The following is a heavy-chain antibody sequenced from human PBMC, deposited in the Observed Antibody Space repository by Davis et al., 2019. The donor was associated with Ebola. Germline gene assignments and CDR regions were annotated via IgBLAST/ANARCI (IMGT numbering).Heavy chain of an antibody. CDR3: ARGIIADYNWFDP. CDR2: IYYSGST. D-gene: IGHD6-13*01. V-gene: IGHV4-59*11. CDR1: GGSISSHY. J-gene: IGHJ5*02. Sequence: PSETLSLTCTVSGGSISSHYWSWIRQPPGKGLEWIGYIYYSGSTNYNPSLKSRVTISVDTSKNQFSLKLSSVTAEDTAVYYCARGIIADYNWFDPWGQGTLVTVSS.